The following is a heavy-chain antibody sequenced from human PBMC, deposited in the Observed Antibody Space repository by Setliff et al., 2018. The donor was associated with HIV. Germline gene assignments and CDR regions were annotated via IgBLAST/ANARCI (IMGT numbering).Heavy chain of an antibody. D-gene: IGHD1-26*01. CDR1: GYTLTEVS. J-gene: IGHJ5*02. CDR2: FDPQDGKT. CDR3: ALASIVSTARWNH. Sequence: ASVKVSCKISGYTLTEVSMHWVRQAPGKGLEWMGYFDPQDGKTIYAQKFQGRVTMTRDTSISTAYMDLSSLTSDDTAVYYCALASIVSTARWNHWGRGTLVTVSS. V-gene: IGHV1-24*01.